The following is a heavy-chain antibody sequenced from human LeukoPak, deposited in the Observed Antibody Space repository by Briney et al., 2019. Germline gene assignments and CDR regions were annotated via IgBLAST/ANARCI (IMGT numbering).Heavy chain of an antibody. CDR2: IYYSGST. V-gene: IGHV4-59*12. Sequence: SETLSLTCTVSGVSISSYYWSWIRQPPGKGLEWIGYIYYSGSTNYNPSLKSRVTMSVDTSNNQFSLKLTSVTAADTAVYYCARGDNWNYGNDAFDIWGQGTMVTVSS. CDR1: GVSISSYY. CDR3: ARGDNWNYGNDAFDI. J-gene: IGHJ3*02. D-gene: IGHD1-7*01.